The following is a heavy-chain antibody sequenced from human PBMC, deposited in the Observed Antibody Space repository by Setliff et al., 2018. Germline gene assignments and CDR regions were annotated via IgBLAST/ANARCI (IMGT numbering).Heavy chain of an antibody. Sequence: GASVKVSCKASGYTFTSYAMHWVRQAPGRRLEWMGWINAGNGNTKYSQKFQGRVTITRDTSASTAYMELSSLRSEDTAVYYCARDSYTAMVADAFDIWGQGTMVTVS. J-gene: IGHJ3*02. V-gene: IGHV1-3*01. CDR3: ARDSYTAMVADAFDI. CDR2: INAGNGNT. D-gene: IGHD5-18*01. CDR1: GYTFTSYA.